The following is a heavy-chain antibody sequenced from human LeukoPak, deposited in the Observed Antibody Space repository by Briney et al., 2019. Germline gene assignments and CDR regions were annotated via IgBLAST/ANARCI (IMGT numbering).Heavy chain of an antibody. D-gene: IGHD6-6*01. CDR2: INHSGST. Sequence: SETLSLTCAVYGGSLSGYYWSWIRQPPGKGLEWIGEINHSGSTNYNPSLKSRVTISVDTSKNQFSLKLSSVTAADTAVYYCARFGQLVRWSYYYYYMDVWGKGTTVTVSS. CDR3: ARFGQLVRWSYYYYYMDV. J-gene: IGHJ6*03. V-gene: IGHV4-34*01. CDR1: GGSLSGYY.